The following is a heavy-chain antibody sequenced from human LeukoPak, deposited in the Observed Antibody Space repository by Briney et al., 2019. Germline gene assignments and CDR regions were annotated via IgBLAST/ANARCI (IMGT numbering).Heavy chain of an antibody. V-gene: IGHV1-69*01. CDR2: IIPIFGTA. D-gene: IGHD3-22*01. J-gene: IGHJ6*02. CDR1: GGTFSSYA. Sequence: SVKVSCKASGGTFSSYAISWVRQAPGQGLEWMGGIIPIFGTANYAQKFQGRVTITADESTSTAYMELSSLRSEDTAVYYCARDLGSGYYSHYYYYGMDVWGQGTTVTVSS. CDR3: ARDLGSGYYSHYYYYGMDV.